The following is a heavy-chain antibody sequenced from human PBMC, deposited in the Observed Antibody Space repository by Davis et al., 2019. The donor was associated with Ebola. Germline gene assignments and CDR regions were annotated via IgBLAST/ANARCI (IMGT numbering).Heavy chain of an antibody. J-gene: IGHJ4*02. CDR1: GGSLSGYY. CDR2: INHSGST. CDR3: ARSVSWLRLPDY. D-gene: IGHD3-22*01. Sequence: PSETLSLTCAVYGGSLSGYYWSWIRQPPGKGLEWIGEINHSGSTNYNPSLKSRVTISVDTSKNQFSLKLSSVTAADTAVYYCARSVSWLRLPDYWGQGTLVTVSS. V-gene: IGHV4-34*01.